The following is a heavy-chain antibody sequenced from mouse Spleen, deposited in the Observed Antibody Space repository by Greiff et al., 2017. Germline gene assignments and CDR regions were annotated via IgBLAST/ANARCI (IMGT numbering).Heavy chain of an antibody. CDR2: INPSNGRT. D-gene: IGHD2-1*01. V-gene: IGHV1S81*02. J-gene: IGHJ2*01. Sequence: QVQLKQPGAELVKPGASVKLSCKASGYTFTSYWMHWVKQRPGQGLEWIGEINPSNGRTNYNEKFKSKATLTVDKSSSTAYMQLSSLTSEDSAVYYCARRGDGNYDYFDYWGQGTTLTVSS. CDR1: GYTFTSYW. CDR3: ARRGDGNYDYFDY.